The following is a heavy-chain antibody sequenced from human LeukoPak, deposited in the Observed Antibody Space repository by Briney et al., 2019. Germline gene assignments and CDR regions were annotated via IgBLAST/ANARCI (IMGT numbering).Heavy chain of an antibody. CDR2: IWYDGSNK. J-gene: IGHJ1*01. D-gene: IGHD3-10*01. CDR3: ARDGERYYYGSGSPFQH. CDR1: GFTFSSYG. V-gene: IGHV3-33*01. Sequence: GGSLRLSCAASGFTFSSYGMHWVRQAPGKGLEWVAVIWYDGSNKYYADSVKGRFTISRDNSKNTLYLQMNSLRAEDTAVYYCARDGERYYYGSGSPFQHWGQGTLVTVSS.